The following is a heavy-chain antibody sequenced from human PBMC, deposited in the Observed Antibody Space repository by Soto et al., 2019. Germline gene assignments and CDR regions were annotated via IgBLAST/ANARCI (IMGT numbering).Heavy chain of an antibody. V-gene: IGHV3-73*01. Sequence: LEWVGRIRSKANSYATAYAASVKGRFTISRDDSKNTAYLQMNSLKTEDTAVYYCTSPYYEAYGMDVWGQGTTVTVSS. J-gene: IGHJ6*02. D-gene: IGHD3-3*01. CDR3: TSPYYEAYGMDV. CDR2: IRSKANSYAT.